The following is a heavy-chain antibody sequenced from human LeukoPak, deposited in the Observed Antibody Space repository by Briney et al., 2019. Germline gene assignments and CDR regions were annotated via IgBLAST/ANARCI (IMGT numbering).Heavy chain of an antibody. CDR2: INPNSGGT. CDR1: GYTFTGYY. V-gene: IGHV1-2*06. J-gene: IGHJ4*02. D-gene: IGHD3-22*01. CDR3: ARYYYDSSGYYKSYYFDY. Sequence: ASVKVSCKASGYTFTGYYMHWVRQAPRQGLEWMGRINPNSGGTNYAQKFQGRVTMTRDTSISTAYMELSRLRSDDTAVYYCARYYYDSSGYYKSYYFDYWGQGTLVTVSS.